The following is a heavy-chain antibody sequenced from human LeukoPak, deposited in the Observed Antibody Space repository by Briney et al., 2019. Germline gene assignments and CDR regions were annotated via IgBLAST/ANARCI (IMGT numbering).Heavy chain of an antibody. CDR1: GGSFSGYY. CDR3: ARAGPRWLQFLDYFDY. Sequence: SETLSLTCAVYGGSFSGYYWSWIRQPPGKGLEWIGEINHSGSTNCNPSLKSRVTISVDTSKNQFSLKLSSVTAADTAVYYCARAGPRWLQFLDYFDYWGQGTLVTVSS. CDR2: INHSGST. D-gene: IGHD5-24*01. J-gene: IGHJ4*02. V-gene: IGHV4-34*01.